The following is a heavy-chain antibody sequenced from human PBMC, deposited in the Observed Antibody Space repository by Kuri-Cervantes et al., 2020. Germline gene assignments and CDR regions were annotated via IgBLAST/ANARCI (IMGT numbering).Heavy chain of an antibody. CDR1: GFTFKNYG. CDR2: ISSRSTYI. D-gene: IGHD3-10*01. V-gene: IGHV3-21*03. J-gene: IGHJ4*02. Sequence: GGSLRLSCVVSGFTFKNYGMTWVRQAPGKGLEWVSSISSRSTYIYYADSVKGRFTISRDNAKNSLYLQMNSLRAEDTAVYYCARDEGSGYYGSGTDYWGQGTLVTVSS. CDR3: ARDEGSGYYGSGTDY.